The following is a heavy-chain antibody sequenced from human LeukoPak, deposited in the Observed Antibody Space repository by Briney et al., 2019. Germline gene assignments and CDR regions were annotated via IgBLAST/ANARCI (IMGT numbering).Heavy chain of an antibody. V-gene: IGHV3-33*03. D-gene: IGHD2-2*01. CDR1: GFSFSTYG. Sequence: GGSLRLSCAASGFSFSTYGMHWVRQAPGKGLEWVAFIYYDGRNKFYADSVKGRFTISRDNAKNSLYLQMNSLRAEDTAVYYCATNPPYCSSTSCYGAFDIWGQGTMVTVSS. CDR3: ATNPPYCSSTSCYGAFDI. CDR2: IYYDGRNK. J-gene: IGHJ3*02.